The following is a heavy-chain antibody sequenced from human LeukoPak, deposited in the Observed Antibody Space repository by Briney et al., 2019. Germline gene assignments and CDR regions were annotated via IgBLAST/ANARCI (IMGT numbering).Heavy chain of an antibody. J-gene: IGHJ4*02. D-gene: IGHD1-14*01. CDR3: AGGTGTTGDY. V-gene: IGHV1-46*01. Sequence: ASVKVSCKASGYTLTSFYMHWVRQAPGQGLEWMGKNNPSGGSTSYAQKFQGRVAMTRDTSTSTVYMELSSLRSEDTAVYYCAGGTGTTGDYWGQGTLVTVSS. CDR1: GYTLTSFY. CDR2: NNPSGGST.